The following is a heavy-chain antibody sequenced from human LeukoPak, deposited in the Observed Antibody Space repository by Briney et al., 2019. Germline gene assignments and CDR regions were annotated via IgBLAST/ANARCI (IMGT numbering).Heavy chain of an antibody. D-gene: IGHD6-13*01. Sequence: PGGSLRLSCAASGFTFNNYWMSWVRQAPGKGLEWVANIKQDGSEKYYVDSVKGRFTISRDNSKNTLYLQMNSLRAEDTAVYYCARVGQGSSWYLNWFDPWGQGTLVTVSS. CDR3: ARVGQGSSWYLNWFDP. CDR2: IKQDGSEK. J-gene: IGHJ5*02. CDR1: GFTFNNYW. V-gene: IGHV3-7*01.